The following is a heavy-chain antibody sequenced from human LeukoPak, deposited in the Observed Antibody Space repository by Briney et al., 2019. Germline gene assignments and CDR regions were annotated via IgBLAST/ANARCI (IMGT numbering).Heavy chain of an antibody. CDR1: GGSISSSSYY. Sequence: SETLSLTCTVSGGSISSSSYYWGWIRQPPGKGLEWIGSIYYSGSTYYNPSLKSRVTISVDTSKNQFSLKLSSVTAADTAVYYCARDGGAAAGTGYDYWGQGTLVTVSS. J-gene: IGHJ4*02. D-gene: IGHD6-13*01. CDR3: ARDGGAAAGTGYDY. V-gene: IGHV4-39*07. CDR2: IYYSGST.